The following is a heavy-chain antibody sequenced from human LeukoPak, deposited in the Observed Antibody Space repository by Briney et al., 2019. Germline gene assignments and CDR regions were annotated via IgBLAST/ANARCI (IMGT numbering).Heavy chain of an antibody. CDR2: ISGSGGSP. V-gene: IGHV3-23*01. D-gene: IGHD4-17*01. CDR3: AKARGDYLSFWYFDL. CDR1: GFTFSSYA. Sequence: GGSLRLSCPASGFTFSSYAMSWVRQAPGKGLEWVSTISGSGGSPYYADSVKGRFTTSRDNSKNTLYLQMNSLRAEDTAVYYCAKARGDYLSFWYFDLWGRGTLVTVSS. J-gene: IGHJ2*01.